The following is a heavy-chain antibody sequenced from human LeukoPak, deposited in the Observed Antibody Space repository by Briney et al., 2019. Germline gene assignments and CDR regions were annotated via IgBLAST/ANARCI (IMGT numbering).Heavy chain of an antibody. J-gene: IGHJ5*02. D-gene: IGHD1-1*01. V-gene: IGHV1-46*01. CDR2: INPSGGST. CDR1: GYTFITYY. CDR3: AKDKASGWNDAEPFDP. Sequence: GASVKVSCKASGYTFITYYIHWVRQAPGQGLEWMGVINPSGGSTSYAQKFQGRVRMTRDTSTRTVYMELYSLRSEDTAVYYCAKDKASGWNDAEPFDPWGQGTLVTVSS.